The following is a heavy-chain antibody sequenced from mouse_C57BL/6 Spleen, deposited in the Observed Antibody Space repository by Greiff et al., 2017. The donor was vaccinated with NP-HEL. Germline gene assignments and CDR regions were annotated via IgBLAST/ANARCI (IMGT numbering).Heavy chain of an antibody. CDR3: ARSLPHYARDY. CDR2: IYPGDGDT. V-gene: IGHV1-82*01. J-gene: IGHJ4*01. CDR1: GYAFSSSW. D-gene: IGHD1-1*01. Sequence: VQLQQSGPELVKPGASAKISCKASGYAFSSSWMNWVKQRPGKGLEWIGRIYPGDGDTNYNGKFKGKATLTADKSSSTAYMQLSSLTSEDSAVYFWARSLPHYARDYWVKEPQSPSPQ.